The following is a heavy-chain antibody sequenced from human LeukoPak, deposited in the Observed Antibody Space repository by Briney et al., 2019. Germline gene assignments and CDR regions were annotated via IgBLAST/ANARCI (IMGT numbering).Heavy chain of an antibody. J-gene: IGHJ6*02. CDR2: ISSSSRYI. CDR1: GFTFSSYS. V-gene: IGHV3-21*01. CDR3: HLYYDILTGYGMDV. D-gene: IGHD3-9*01. Sequence: GGSLRLSCAASGFTFSSYSMNWVRQAPGKGLEWVSSISSSSRYIYYADSVKGRFTISRDNAKNSLYLQMNSLRAEDTAVYYCHLYYDILTGYGMDVWGQGTTVTVSS.